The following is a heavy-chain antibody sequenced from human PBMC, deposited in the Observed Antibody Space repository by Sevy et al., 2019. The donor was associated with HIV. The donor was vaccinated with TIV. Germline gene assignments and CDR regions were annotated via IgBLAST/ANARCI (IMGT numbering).Heavy chain of an antibody. D-gene: IGHD3-10*01. CDR2: SWYEGINK. CDR3: ARERRSSGIDY. J-gene: IGHJ4*01. V-gene: IGHV3-33*01. Sequence: AGSLRLSCTASGFAFSTYGMHWVRQAPGKGLEWVANSWYEGINKDYAEPVKGRFTISRDNSKNTLYLQMNSLRVDDTAVYYCARERRSSGIDYWGQGTLVTVSS. CDR1: GFAFSTYG.